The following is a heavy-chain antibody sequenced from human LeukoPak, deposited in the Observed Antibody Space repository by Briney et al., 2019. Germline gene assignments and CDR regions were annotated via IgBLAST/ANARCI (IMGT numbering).Heavy chain of an antibody. CDR3: ARDPPLGCSSTSCYDYYYYGMDV. CDR2: INPSGGST. V-gene: IGHV1-46*01. D-gene: IGHD2-2*01. CDR1: GYTFTSYY. Sequence: ASVKVSCKASGYTFTSYYMHWVRQAPGQGLEWMGIINPSGGSTSYAQKFQGRVTMTRDTSTSTVYMELSSLRSEDTAVHYCARDPPLGCSSTSCYDYYYYGMDVWGQGTTVTVSS. J-gene: IGHJ6*02.